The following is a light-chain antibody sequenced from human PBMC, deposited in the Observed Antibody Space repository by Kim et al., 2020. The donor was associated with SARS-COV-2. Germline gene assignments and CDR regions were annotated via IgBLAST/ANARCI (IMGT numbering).Light chain of an antibody. J-gene: IGLJ2*01. CDR1: TSNIGSNT. V-gene: IGLV1-44*01. Sequence: QSVLTQPPSASGTPGQTVTISCSGSTSNIGSNTVNWYRHLPGTAPKLLIYTSDQRPSGVPDRFSGSKSGTSATLAISGLQSEDEADYYCAAWDDSLNGVVFGGGTQLTVI. CDR3: AAWDDSLNGVV. CDR2: TSD.